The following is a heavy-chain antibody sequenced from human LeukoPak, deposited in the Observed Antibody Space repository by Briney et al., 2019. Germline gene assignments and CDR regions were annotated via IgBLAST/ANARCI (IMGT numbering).Heavy chain of an antibody. CDR3: ARHRGGQLRYYDFWSGYYKDWFDP. CDR2: IYPGDSDT. J-gene: IGHJ5*02. V-gene: IGHV5-51*01. D-gene: IGHD3-3*01. Sequence: GESLKISCKGSGYSFTSYWIGWVRQMPGKGLEWMGIIYPGDSDTRYSPSFQGQVTISADKSISTAYLQWSSLKASDTAMYYCARHRGGQLRYYDFWSGYYKDWFDPWGQGTLVTVSS. CDR1: GYSFTSYW.